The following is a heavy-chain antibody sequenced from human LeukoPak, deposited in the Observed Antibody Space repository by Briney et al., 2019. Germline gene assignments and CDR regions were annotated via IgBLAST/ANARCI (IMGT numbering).Heavy chain of an antibody. D-gene: IGHD4-23*01. V-gene: IGHV3-48*03. CDR1: GFTFSSYE. CDR3: ARVRPVVTPDAFDI. Sequence: PGGSLRLSCAASGFTFSSYEMNWVRQAPGKGLEWVSYISSSGSTIYYADSVKGRFTISRDNAKNSLYLQMNSLRAEDTAVYYCARVRPVVTPDAFDIWGQGTMVTVSS. J-gene: IGHJ3*02. CDR2: ISSSGSTI.